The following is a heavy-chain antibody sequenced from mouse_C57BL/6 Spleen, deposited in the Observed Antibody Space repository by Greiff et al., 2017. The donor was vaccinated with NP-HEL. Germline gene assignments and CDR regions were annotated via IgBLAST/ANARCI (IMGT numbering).Heavy chain of an antibody. Sequence: EVKLMESGGGLVKPGGSLKLSCAASGFTFSDYGMHWVRQAPEKGLEWVAYISSGSSTIYYADTVKGRVTISRDNAKNTLFLQMTSLRSEDTAMYYCAREFYAMDYWGQGTSVTVSS. CDR1: GFTFSDYG. V-gene: IGHV5-17*01. CDR2: ISSGSSTI. J-gene: IGHJ4*01. CDR3: AREFYAMDY.